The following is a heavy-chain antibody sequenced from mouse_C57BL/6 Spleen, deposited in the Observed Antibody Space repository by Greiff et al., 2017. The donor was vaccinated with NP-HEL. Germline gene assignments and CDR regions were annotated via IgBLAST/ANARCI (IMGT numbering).Heavy chain of an antibody. CDR2: IDPEDGET. D-gene: IGHD1-1*01. J-gene: IGHJ1*03. Sequence: VQLKQSGAELVKPGASVKLSCTASGFNIKDYYMHWVKQRTEQGLEWIGRIDPEDGETKYAPNFQGKATITADTSSNTAYLQLSSLTSEDTAVYYCARNYGSSYRYFDVWGTGTTVTVSS. V-gene: IGHV14-2*01. CDR1: GFNIKDYY. CDR3: ARNYGSSYRYFDV.